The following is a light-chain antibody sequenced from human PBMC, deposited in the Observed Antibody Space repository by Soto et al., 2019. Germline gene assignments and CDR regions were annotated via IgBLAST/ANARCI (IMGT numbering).Light chain of an antibody. CDR1: SGDVGAYNY. J-gene: IGLJ2*01. V-gene: IGLV2-11*01. Sequence: QSALTQPRSVSGSPGQSVTISCTGTSGDVGAYNYISWYQQHPGKAPKFLIYDVNKRPSGVPDRFFGSKSGNTASLTISGLQPEDEADYYCCSYAGSATAVVFGGGTKLTVL. CDR3: CSYAGSATAVV. CDR2: DVN.